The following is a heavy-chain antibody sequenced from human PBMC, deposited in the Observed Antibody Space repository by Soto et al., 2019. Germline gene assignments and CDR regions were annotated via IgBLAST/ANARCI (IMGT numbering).Heavy chain of an antibody. V-gene: IGHV1-24*01. Sequence: GASVKVSCKVSGYTLTELSMHWVRQAPGKGLEWMGGFDPEDGETIYAQKFQGRVTMTTDTSTSTAYMELRSLRSDDTAVYYCARVTSSFPNYYYYMDVWGKGTTVTVS. CDR1: GYTLTELS. D-gene: IGHD6-19*01. CDR3: ARVTSSFPNYYYYMDV. J-gene: IGHJ6*03. CDR2: FDPEDGET.